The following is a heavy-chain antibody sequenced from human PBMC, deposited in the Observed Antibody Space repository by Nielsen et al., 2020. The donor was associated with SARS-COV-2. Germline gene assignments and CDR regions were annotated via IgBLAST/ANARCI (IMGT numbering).Heavy chain of an antibody. V-gene: IGHV3-30*03. CDR3: ASDSSGWYYFDY. J-gene: IGHJ4*02. CDR1: GFTFSSYG. Sequence: GESLKISCAASGFTFSSYGMHWVRQAPGKGLEWVAVISYDGSNKYYADSVKGRFTISRDNAKNSLYLQMNSLRAEDTAVYYCASDSSGWYYFDYWGQGTLVTVSS. D-gene: IGHD6-19*01. CDR2: ISYDGSNK.